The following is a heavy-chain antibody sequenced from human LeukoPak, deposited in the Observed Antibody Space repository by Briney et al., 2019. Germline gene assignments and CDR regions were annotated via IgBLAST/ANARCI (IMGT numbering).Heavy chain of an antibody. J-gene: IGHJ4*02. CDR2: ISYDGSNK. CDR1: GFTFSSYG. Sequence: GGSLRLSCAASGFTFSSYGMHWVRQAPGKGLEWVAVISYDGSNKYYADSVKGRFTISRDNSKSTLYLQMNSLRAEDTAVYYCAKDPLDYWGQGTLVTVSS. V-gene: IGHV3-30*18. CDR3: AKDPLDY.